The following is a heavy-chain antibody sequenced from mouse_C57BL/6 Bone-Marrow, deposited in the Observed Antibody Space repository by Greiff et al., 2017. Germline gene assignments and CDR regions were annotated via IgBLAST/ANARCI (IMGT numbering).Heavy chain of an antibody. J-gene: IGHJ1*03. V-gene: IGHV5-6*01. Sequence: EVKLMESGGDLVKPGGSLKLSCAASGFTFSSYGMSWVRQTPDKRLEWVATISSGGSYTYYPDSVKGRFTISRDNAKNTLYLQMSSLKSEDTAMYYWARTSYYGSRNWYFDVWGTGTTVTVSS. CDR2: ISSGGSYT. CDR3: ARTSYYGSRNWYFDV. CDR1: GFTFSSYG. D-gene: IGHD1-1*01.